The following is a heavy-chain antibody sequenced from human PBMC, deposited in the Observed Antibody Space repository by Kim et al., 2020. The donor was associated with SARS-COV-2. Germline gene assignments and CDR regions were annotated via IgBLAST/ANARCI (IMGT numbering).Heavy chain of an antibody. CDR2: IDPSDSYT. CDR1: GYSFTSYW. Sequence: GESLKISCKGSGYSFTSYWISLVRQMPGKGLEWMGRIDPSDSYTNYSPSFQGHVTISADKSISTAYLQWSSLKASDTAMYYCARHGVEYASWFGGGAEWGLNWFDPWGQGTLVTVSS. CDR3: ARHGVEYASWFGGGAEWGLNWFDP. D-gene: IGHD6-13*01. J-gene: IGHJ5*02. V-gene: IGHV5-10-1*01.